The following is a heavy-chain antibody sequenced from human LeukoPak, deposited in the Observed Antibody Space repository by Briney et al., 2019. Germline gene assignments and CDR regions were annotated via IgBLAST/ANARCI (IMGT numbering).Heavy chain of an antibody. CDR2: IYTSVIT. V-gene: IGHV4-4*09. CDR1: GASISSYF. CDR3: ARHMVGGTAVFDN. Sequence: SETLSLTCTVSGASISSYFWSWIRQPPGKGLEWIGYIYTSVITKYNPSLKSRVNISVDTSNNQFSLKLSSVTAADTAMYYCARHMVGGTAVFDNWGQGTLVTVSS. D-gene: IGHD1-26*01. J-gene: IGHJ4*02.